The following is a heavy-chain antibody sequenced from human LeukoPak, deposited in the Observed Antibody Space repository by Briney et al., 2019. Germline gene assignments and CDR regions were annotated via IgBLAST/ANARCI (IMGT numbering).Heavy chain of an antibody. CDR1: GFTFSSYG. Sequence: GRSLRLSCAASGFTFSSYGMHWVPQAPGKGLEWVAVIWYDGSNKYYADSVKGRFTISRDNSKNTLYLQMNSLRAEDTAVYYCARSNFKDTAMGEFDYWGQGTLVTVSS. D-gene: IGHD5-18*01. J-gene: IGHJ4*02. CDR3: ARSNFKDTAMGEFDY. CDR2: IWYDGSNK. V-gene: IGHV3-33*01.